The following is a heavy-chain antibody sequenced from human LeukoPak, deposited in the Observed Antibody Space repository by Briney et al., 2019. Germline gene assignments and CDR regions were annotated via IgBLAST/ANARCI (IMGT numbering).Heavy chain of an antibody. CDR1: GFTVNSNY. Sequence: PGGSLRLSCAASGFTVNSNYMSWVRQAPGKGLEWVSVICTGGTTDYADSVKGRFTISRDNSKNTLFLQMNSLRAEDTAVYYCARLPKTTYFDYWGQGTLVTVSS. J-gene: IGHJ4*02. CDR2: ICTGGTT. V-gene: IGHV3-53*01. CDR3: ARLPKTTYFDY. D-gene: IGHD4-11*01.